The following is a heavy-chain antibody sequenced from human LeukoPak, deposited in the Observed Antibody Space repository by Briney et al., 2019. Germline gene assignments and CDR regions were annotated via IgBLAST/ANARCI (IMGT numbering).Heavy chain of an antibody. V-gene: IGHV3-21*01. CDR1: GFTFSSSA. D-gene: IGHD5/OR15-5a*01. CDR2: INNVASHI. J-gene: IGHJ4*02. Sequence: GGSLRLSCAASGFTFSSSAMNWVRQAPGKGLEWVSSINNVASHIYYAHSVKGRFTISRDNAKNSLYLQMNSLSDEDTAVYYCARDPTQYLRYGHFDYWGLGTLVTVSS. CDR3: ARDPTQYLRYGHFDY.